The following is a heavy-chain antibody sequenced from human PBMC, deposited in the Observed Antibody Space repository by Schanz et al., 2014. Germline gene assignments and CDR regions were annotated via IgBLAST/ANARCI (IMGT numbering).Heavy chain of an antibody. CDR1: GLNFDYYG. J-gene: IGHJ4*02. CDR2: IGYDGSEK. V-gene: IGHV3-33*01. Sequence: VQLLESGGGLVQPGGSLRLSCATSGLNFDYYGMNWVRQAPGKGLEWVANIGYDGSEKYYVDSVKGRFTISRDNSKDTLYLQMSSLRAEDTAVYYCARDGDFDYWGQGTLVTVSS. CDR3: ARDGDFDY.